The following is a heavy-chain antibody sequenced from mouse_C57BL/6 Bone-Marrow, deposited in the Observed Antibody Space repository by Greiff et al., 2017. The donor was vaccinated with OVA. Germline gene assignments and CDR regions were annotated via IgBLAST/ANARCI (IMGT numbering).Heavy chain of an antibody. J-gene: IGHJ4*01. V-gene: IGHV3-6*01. Sequence: DVQLVESGPGLVKPSQSLSLTCSVTGYSITSGYYWNWIRQFPGNKLEWMGYISYDGSNNYNPSLKNRISITRDTSKNQFFLKLNSVTTEDTATYYCARDTGPYYAMDYWGQGTSVTVSS. CDR2: ISYDGSN. CDR3: ARDTGPYYAMDY. D-gene: IGHD1-1*01. CDR1: GYSITSGYY.